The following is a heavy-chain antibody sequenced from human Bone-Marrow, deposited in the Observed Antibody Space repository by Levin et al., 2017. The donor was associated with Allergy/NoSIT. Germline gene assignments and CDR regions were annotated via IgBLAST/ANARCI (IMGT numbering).Heavy chain of an antibody. V-gene: IGHV4-30-4*01. CDR2: VSYSGTI. D-gene: IGHD3-10*01. Sequence: SETLSLTCTVSGGSINSGDFFWTWIRQPPGKALEWIGYVSYSGTISYNPSLKSRLTISADTSKNQFSLKLDSVTAADTAVYYCAREGAISRAYYYMDVWGKGTTVTVSS. J-gene: IGHJ6*03. CDR3: AREGAISRAYYYMDV. CDR1: GGSINSGDFF.